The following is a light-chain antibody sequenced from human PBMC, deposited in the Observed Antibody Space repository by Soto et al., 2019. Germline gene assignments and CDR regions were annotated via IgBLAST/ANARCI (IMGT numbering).Light chain of an antibody. CDR1: ESIGDY. CDR2: GAT. Sequence: EIVLTQSPGALALSPGERATLSCWARESIGDYLAWYQQKPGQAPRLLIYGATIRTTCTPDRFSGAGSETHFTLATSRREPGDFAVYYCQQYVTSTAITFGQGTRLEIK. V-gene: IGKV3-20*01. J-gene: IGKJ5*01. CDR3: QQYVTSTAIT.